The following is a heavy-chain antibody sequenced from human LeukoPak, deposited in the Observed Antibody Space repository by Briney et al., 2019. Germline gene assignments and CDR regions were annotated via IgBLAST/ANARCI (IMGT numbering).Heavy chain of an antibody. V-gene: IGHV3-48*01. CDR2: ISSSGSAK. J-gene: IGHJ4*02. D-gene: IGHD2-2*03. Sequence: QAGGSLRLSCAASGFTFSNCGLNWVRQAPGKGLEWVSHISSSGSAKYYADSVKGRFTISRDNAKNSLYLQMNSLRGEDTAVFYCASGSGHWGQGTLVTVSS. CDR3: ASGSGH. CDR1: GFTFSNCG.